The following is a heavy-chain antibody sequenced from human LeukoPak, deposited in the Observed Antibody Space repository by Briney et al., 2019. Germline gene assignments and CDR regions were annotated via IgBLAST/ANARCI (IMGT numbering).Heavy chain of an antibody. CDR1: GGSISSYC. D-gene: IGHD3-3*01. CDR2: IYYSGST. CDR3: ARDNYDFWSGYSSWFDP. Sequence: SETLSLTCTVSGGSISSYCWSWIRQPPGKGLEWIGYIYYSGSTNYNPSLKSRVTISVDTSKNQFSLKLSSVTAADTAVYYCARDNYDFWSGYSSWFDPWGQGTLVTVSS. V-gene: IGHV4-59*01. J-gene: IGHJ5*02.